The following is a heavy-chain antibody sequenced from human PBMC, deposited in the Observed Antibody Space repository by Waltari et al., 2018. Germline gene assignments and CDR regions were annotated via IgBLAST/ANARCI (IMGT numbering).Heavy chain of an antibody. CDR1: GATFSSYA. D-gene: IGHD3-9*01. V-gene: IGHV1-69*01. J-gene: IGHJ6*02. CDR2: IIPIFCTA. Sequence: QVQLVQSGAEVQKPGSSVKVSCKASGATFSSYAISWVRQAPGHGLEWMGGIIPIFCTANYAQKFQGRVTITADESTSTAYMELSSLRSEDTAVYYCARSNATANYDILTGYYQTYGMDVWGQGTTVTVSS. CDR3: ARSNATANYDILTGYYQTYGMDV.